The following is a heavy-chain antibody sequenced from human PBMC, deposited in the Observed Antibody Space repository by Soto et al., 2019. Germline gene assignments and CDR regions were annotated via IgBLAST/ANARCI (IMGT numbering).Heavy chain of an antibody. CDR3: GKDTNGDYFGAFDF. D-gene: IGHD4-17*01. V-gene: IGHV3-23*01. Sequence: EVQFLESGGGVVRPGGSLRLSCVASGLSLDSYAMTWVRQSPGKALEWVACITANGAFTSYTDSVRGRFTISRDNSKNTLYLQVDSLRADETAVYYCGKDTNGDYFGAFDFWGQGTTIIVSS. CDR2: ITANGAFT. CDR1: GLSLDSYA. J-gene: IGHJ3*01.